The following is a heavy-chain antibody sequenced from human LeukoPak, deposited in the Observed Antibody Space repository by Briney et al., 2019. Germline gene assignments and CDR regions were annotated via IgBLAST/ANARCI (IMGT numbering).Heavy chain of an antibody. D-gene: IGHD1-7*01. CDR3: AREAWAGTLSGWFDP. CDR1: GGPISRGAYY. Sequence: SETLSLTCSVSGGPISRGAYYWSWVRQSPGKGLEWIGYIFSSGSTSYNPSLRSRVTVSFDTSKNQFFLNLNSVTAADSAVYYCAREAWAGTLSGWFDPWGQGTLVTVS. J-gene: IGHJ5*02. V-gene: IGHV4-31*03. CDR2: IFSSGST.